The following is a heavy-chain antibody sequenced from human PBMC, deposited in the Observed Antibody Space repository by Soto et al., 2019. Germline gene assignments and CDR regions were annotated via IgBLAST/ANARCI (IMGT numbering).Heavy chain of an antibody. Sequence: QVQLVESGGGVVQPGRSLRLSYAASGFTFSTYNMHWVRQAPGKGLEWVAYILYDGSTKYYADSVKGRFTISRDNSKNTLYLQMSSLRPEDTALYYCAKDKCVTALKHYFDFWGQGTLVTVSS. CDR1: GFTFSTYN. CDR3: AKDKCVTALKHYFDF. CDR2: ILYDGSTK. J-gene: IGHJ4*02. D-gene: IGHD2-2*01. V-gene: IGHV3-30*18.